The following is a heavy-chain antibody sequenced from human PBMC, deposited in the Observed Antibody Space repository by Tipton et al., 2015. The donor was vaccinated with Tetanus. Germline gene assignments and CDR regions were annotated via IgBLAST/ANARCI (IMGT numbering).Heavy chain of an antibody. CDR2: IDYSGST. CDR1: GGSISSYY. V-gene: IGHV4-59*13. J-gene: IGHJ4*02. Sequence: TLSLTCTVSGGSISSYYWAWIRQPPGKGLEWFGHIDYSGSTDINPALRSRLTMSVDTPKNQFSLKLTSVTAADTAVYYCASLRLTSGWRFDYWGQGALVTVSS. CDR3: ASLRLTSGWRFDY. D-gene: IGHD6-19*01.